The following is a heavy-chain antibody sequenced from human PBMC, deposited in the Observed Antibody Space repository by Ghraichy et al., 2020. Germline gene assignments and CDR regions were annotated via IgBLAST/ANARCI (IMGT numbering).Heavy chain of an antibody. D-gene: IGHD6-19*01. CDR3: ARDDGAAVAWAANADYYYSMDV. J-gene: IGHJ6*02. CDR1: GFTFSVYY. CDR2: ISCSSSNT. V-gene: IGHV3-11*06. Sequence: GGSLRLSCAASGFTFSVYYMRWIRQAPGKGLEWVSYISCSSSNTNYADSVKGRFTISRDNAKNALYLQMNSLRAEDTAVYYCARDDGAAVAWAANADYYYSMDVWGQVTTFTFSS.